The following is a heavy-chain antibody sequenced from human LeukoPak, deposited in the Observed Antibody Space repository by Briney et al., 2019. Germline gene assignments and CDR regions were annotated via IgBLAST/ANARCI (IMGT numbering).Heavy chain of an antibody. CDR1: GYTFTGYY. CDR3: ASSGGRDSITMIVLNY. Sequence: GASVKVSCKASGYTFTGYYMHWVRQAPGQGLEWMGWINPNSGGTNYAQKFQGRVTMTRDTSISTAYMELSRLRSDDTAVYYCASSGGRDSITMIVLNYWGQGTLVTVSS. CDR2: INPNSGGT. D-gene: IGHD3-22*01. J-gene: IGHJ4*02. V-gene: IGHV1-2*02.